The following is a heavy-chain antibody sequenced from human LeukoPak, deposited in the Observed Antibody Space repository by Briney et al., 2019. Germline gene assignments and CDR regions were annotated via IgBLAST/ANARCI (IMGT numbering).Heavy chain of an antibody. CDR2: INHSGST. J-gene: IGHJ1*01. CDR1: GGSFSGYY. CDR3: ARTLGYCSSTSCYFAEYFQH. D-gene: IGHD2-2*01. Sequence: PSETLSLTCAVYGGSFSGYYWSWIRQPPGKGLEWIGEINHSGSTNYNTSLKSRVTISEETSKNKFSLKLSSVPAADTAVYYCARTLGYCSSTSCYFAEYFQHWGQGTLVTVSS. V-gene: IGHV4-34*01.